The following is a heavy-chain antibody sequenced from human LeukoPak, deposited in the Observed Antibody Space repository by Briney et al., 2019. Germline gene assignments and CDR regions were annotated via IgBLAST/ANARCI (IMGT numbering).Heavy chain of an antibody. CDR3: VTTSGKSAVDH. J-gene: IGHJ4*02. CDR1: GGSFSGYY. Sequence: PSETLSLTCAVYGGSFSGYYWTWIRQPPGEGLEWIGFIHYSGSTYYNPSLKSRLTISLDTSKNQFSLQLSSVTTADTAVYYCVTTSGKSAVDHWGQGTLVTVSS. V-gene: IGHV4-59*01. CDR2: IHYSGST. D-gene: IGHD6-6*01.